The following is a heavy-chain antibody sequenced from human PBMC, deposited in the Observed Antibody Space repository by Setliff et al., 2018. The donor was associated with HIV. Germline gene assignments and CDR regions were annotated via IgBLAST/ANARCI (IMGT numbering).Heavy chain of an antibody. CDR3: AKVSSPYTTSSFVLDY. CDR1: GFTLSTYG. D-gene: IGHD6-6*01. J-gene: IGHJ4*02. V-gene: IGHV3-30*18. CDR2: ILYDESDK. Sequence: PGESLTISCAASGFTLSTYGMYWVRQAPGKGLEWVAVILYDESDKYYADSVKGRFTISRDNSKNTVYLQMNSLRLEDTAVYYCAKVSSPYTTSSFVLDYWGQGTLVTVSS.